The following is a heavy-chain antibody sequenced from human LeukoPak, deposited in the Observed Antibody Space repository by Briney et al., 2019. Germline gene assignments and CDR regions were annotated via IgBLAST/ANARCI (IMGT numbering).Heavy chain of an antibody. CDR3: AKRGVVIRVILVGFHKEAYYFDS. CDR1: GITLSNYG. V-gene: IGHV3-23*01. Sequence: GGSLRLSCAVSGITLSNYGMSWVRQAPGKGLEWVAGISDSGGSTNYADSVKGRFTISRDNRKNTLYLQMNSLRAEDTAVYFCAKRGVVIRVILVGFHKEAYYFDSWGQRALITVSS. CDR2: ISDSGGST. D-gene: IGHD3-22*01. J-gene: IGHJ4*02.